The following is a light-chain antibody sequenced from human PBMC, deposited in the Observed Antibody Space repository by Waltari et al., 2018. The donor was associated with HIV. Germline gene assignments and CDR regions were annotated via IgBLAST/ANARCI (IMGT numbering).Light chain of an antibody. CDR2: GNS. J-gene: IGLJ3*02. Sequence: QSVLPQPPSVSGAPGQRVTISCTGRSSNIGAGYDVHWYQQLPGTAPKLLIYGNSNRPSGVPDRFSGSKSGTSASLAITGLQAEDEADYYCQSYDSSLSDSRVFGGGTKLTVL. CDR3: QSYDSSLSDSRV. CDR1: SSNIGAGYD. V-gene: IGLV1-40*01.